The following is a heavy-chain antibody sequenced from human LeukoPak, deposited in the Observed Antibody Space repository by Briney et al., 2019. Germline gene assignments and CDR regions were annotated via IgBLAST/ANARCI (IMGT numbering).Heavy chain of an antibody. V-gene: IGHV3-15*01. CDR2: IKRKTDGGTT. CDR3: TTEARYYYDSSGYFRS. J-gene: IGHJ5*02. Sequence: GGSLRLSCAASGFTFSNAWMSWVRQAPGKGLEWVGRIKRKTDGGTTDYAAPVKGRFTISRDDSKNTLYLQMNSLKTEDTAVYYCTTEARYYYDSSGYFRSWGQGTLVTVSS. D-gene: IGHD3-22*01. CDR1: GFTFSNAW.